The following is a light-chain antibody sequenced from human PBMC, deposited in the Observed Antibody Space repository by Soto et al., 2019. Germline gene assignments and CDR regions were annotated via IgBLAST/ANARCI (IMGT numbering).Light chain of an antibody. CDR3: QQYGRSPPFT. CDR2: GAS. J-gene: IGKJ2*01. V-gene: IGKV3-20*01. Sequence: EIVLTQSPGTLSLSPGERATLSCRASQSVSSSYIAWYQQNPGQAPGLLIYGASSRATGIPDRFSGSGSGTDFTLTISRLEPEDFAVYFCQQYGRSPPFTFGQGTKVEIK. CDR1: QSVSSSY.